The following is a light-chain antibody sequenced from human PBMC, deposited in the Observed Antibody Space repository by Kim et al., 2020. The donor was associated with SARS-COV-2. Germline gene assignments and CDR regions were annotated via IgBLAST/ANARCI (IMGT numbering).Light chain of an antibody. CDR2: KDT. V-gene: IGLV3-25*03. CDR1: ALPKNY. J-gene: IGLJ3*02. CDR3: QSTDTSGTWV. Sequence: SYELTQSPSVSVSPGQTARITCFGDALPKNYAYWYQQKPGQAPLLVMYKDTERPSGIPERFSGSSSGTTLTLTISGVQAEDEADYYCQSTDTSGTWVFGGGTQLTVL.